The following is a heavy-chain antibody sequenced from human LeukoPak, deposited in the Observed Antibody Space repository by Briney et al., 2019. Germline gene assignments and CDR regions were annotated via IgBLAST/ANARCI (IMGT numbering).Heavy chain of an antibody. Sequence: GASVKVSCKVSGYTLTELSMHWVRQAPGKGLEWMGGFDPEDGETIYAQEFQGRVTLTEDTSTDTAYMELSSLRSEDTAVYYCATGVQRILEWLRFDPWGQGTLVTVSS. CDR3: ATGVQRILEWLRFDP. D-gene: IGHD3-3*01. CDR1: GYTLTELS. V-gene: IGHV1-24*01. CDR2: FDPEDGET. J-gene: IGHJ5*02.